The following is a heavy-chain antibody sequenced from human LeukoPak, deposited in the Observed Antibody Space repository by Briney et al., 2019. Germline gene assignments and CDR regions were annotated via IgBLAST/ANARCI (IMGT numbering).Heavy chain of an antibody. CDR2: INTNSGGT. Sequence: GASVKVSCKASGYTFTGYYMHWVRQAPGQRLEWLGWINTNSGGTNYAQKFQGRVTMTTDTSTSTAYMELRSLRSDHTAVYYCARKIAFPSYYYDSSGYFYFDYWGQGTLVTVSS. CDR3: ARKIAFPSYYYDSSGYFYFDY. CDR1: GYTFTGYY. J-gene: IGHJ4*02. D-gene: IGHD3-22*01. V-gene: IGHV1-2*02.